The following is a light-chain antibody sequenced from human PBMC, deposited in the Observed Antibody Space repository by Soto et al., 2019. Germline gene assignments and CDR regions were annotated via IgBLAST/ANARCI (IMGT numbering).Light chain of an antibody. CDR3: AAWDGSLNVYV. J-gene: IGLJ1*01. Sequence: QSVLTQPPSASGTPGQRVTISWSGSSSSIGSNSVNWYQQLPRTAPKVLIYTNNQRPSGVPARFSGSKSGTSASLAISGLQSEDEADYYCAAWDGSLNVYVFGTGTKLTV. CDR1: SSSIGSNS. CDR2: TNN. V-gene: IGLV1-44*01.